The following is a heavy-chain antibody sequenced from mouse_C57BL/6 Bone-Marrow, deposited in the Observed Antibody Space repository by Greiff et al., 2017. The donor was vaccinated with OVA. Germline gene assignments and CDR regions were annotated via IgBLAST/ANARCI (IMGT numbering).Heavy chain of an antibody. CDR3: AIAVYYYGSGYGFAY. Sequence: VQLQQSGAELVKPGASVKLSCKASGYTFTSYGIRWVKQRTGQGLEWIGKIYPRSGNTYYNEKFKGKATLTADKPSSTAYMELRTLTSEDTAVYFEAIAVYYYGSGYGFAYWGQGTLVTVSA. CDR2: IYPRSGNT. V-gene: IGHV1-81*01. CDR1: GYTFTSYG. D-gene: IGHD1-1*01. J-gene: IGHJ3*01.